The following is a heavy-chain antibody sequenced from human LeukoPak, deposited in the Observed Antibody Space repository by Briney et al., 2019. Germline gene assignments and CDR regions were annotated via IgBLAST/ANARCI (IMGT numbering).Heavy chain of an antibody. CDR3: AKGSLSLMGVFDY. CDR2: ISGSGGST. D-gene: IGHD2-8*01. J-gene: IGHJ4*02. V-gene: IGHV3-23*01. CDR1: GFTFSSCG. Sequence: GGTLRLSCAASGFTFSSCGMSWVRQAPGKGLEWVSVISGSGGSTYYADSVKGRFTISRDNSKNTLDLQMNSLRADDTAVYYCAKGSLSLMGVFDYWGQGTLVTVSS.